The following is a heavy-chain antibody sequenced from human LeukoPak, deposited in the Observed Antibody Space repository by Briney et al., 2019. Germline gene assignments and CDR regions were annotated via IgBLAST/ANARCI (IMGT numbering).Heavy chain of an antibody. V-gene: IGHV3-23*01. CDR1: GFTFSSHG. D-gene: IGHD3-22*01. Sequence: GGSLRLSCGASGFTFSSHGMNWVRQAPGKGLEWVSGISPSGGITYYTDSVKGRFTISRDNSKNTVSLQMNSLRGEDTAVYYCAKDGNTMIVVPCFDYWGQGTLVTVSS. CDR2: ISPSGGIT. J-gene: IGHJ4*02. CDR3: AKDGNTMIVVPCFDY.